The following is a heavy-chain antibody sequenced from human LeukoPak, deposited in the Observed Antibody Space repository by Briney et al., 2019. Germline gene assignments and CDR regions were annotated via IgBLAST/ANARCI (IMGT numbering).Heavy chain of an antibody. CDR3: AKKGATTGDFDY. CDR1: GFTFSNFL. Sequence: PGGSLRLSCAASGFTFSNFLMTWVRQAPGKGPEWVSAISSSGGDTYYADSVKGRFTISRDNSKNTLYLQMNSLRAEDTAVYYCAKKGATTGDFDYWGQGTLVTVSS. V-gene: IGHV3-23*01. J-gene: IGHJ4*02. CDR2: ISSSGGDT. D-gene: IGHD1-26*01.